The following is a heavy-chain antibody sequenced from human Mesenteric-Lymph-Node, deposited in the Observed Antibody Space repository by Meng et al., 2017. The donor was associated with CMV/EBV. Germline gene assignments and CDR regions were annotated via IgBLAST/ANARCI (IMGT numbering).Heavy chain of an antibody. CDR1: GGSISSSSYY. CDR2: IYYSGSTY. Sequence: QLQLQESGPGLVKPSETLSRPCTVSGGSISSSSYYWGWIRQPPGKGLEWIGYIYYSGSTYYYNPSLKTRVTISVDTSKNQFSLKLSSVTAADTAVYYCARHSALLVTNFDYWGQGTLVTVSS. CDR3: ARHSALLVTNFDY. J-gene: IGHJ4*02. D-gene: IGHD5-18*01. V-gene: IGHV4-39*01.